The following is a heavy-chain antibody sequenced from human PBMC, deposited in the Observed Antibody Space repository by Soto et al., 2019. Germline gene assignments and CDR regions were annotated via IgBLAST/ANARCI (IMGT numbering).Heavy chain of an antibody. V-gene: IGHV4-59*08. D-gene: IGHD2-2*01. Sequence: SETLSLTCTVSGVSFSPNYWAWIRQPPGKGLEWIGYIYYGWTTRYNPSLESRVTVSLETSKSQFSLTLSSVTASVTAVYYCARLGFYYQSLDPWGHGTLVTVSS. CDR3: ARLGFYYQSLDP. CDR1: GVSFSPNY. CDR2: IYYGWTT. J-gene: IGHJ5*02.